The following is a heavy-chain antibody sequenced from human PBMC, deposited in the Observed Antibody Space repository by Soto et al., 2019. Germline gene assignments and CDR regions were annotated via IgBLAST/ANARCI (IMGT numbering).Heavy chain of an antibody. V-gene: IGHV4-59*08. Sequence: PSETLSLTCTVSGGSISSYYWSWIRQPPGKGLEWIGYIYYSGSTNYNPSLKSRVTISVDTSKNQFSLKLSSVTAADTAVYYCARLACGGDCYWFDAFDIWGQGTMVTVSS. CDR2: IYYSGST. D-gene: IGHD2-21*01. CDR1: GGSISSYY. J-gene: IGHJ3*02. CDR3: ARLACGGDCYWFDAFDI.